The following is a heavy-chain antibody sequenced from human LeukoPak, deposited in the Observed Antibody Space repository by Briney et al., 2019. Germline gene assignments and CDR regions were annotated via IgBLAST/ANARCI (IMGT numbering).Heavy chain of an antibody. D-gene: IGHD6-19*01. CDR1: GFTFSSNG. CDR2: ISYDGSNK. CDR3: ARGGLAVTGPDAFDI. V-gene: IGHV3-30*03. Sequence: PGRSLRLSCAASGFTFSSNGTHWVRQAPGKGLEWVAAISYDGSNKYHADSVKGRFTISRDNSKNTLYLQMNSLRAEDTAVYFCARGGLAVTGPDAFDIWGQGTMVTVS. J-gene: IGHJ3*02.